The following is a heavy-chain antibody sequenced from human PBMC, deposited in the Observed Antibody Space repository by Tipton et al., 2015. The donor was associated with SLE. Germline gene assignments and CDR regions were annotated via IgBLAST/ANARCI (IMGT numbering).Heavy chain of an antibody. CDR3: ASGGYGSGSHYLGGWFDP. Sequence: TLSLTCTVSGGSISSYYWSWIRQSPGKGLEWIGYIYTSGSTNYNPSLKSRVTISADTSKHQFSLKLSSVTAADTAVYYCASGGYGSGSHYLGGWFDPWGRGTLVTVSS. V-gene: IGHV4-4*08. D-gene: IGHD3-10*01. J-gene: IGHJ5*02. CDR1: GGSISSYY. CDR2: IYTSGST.